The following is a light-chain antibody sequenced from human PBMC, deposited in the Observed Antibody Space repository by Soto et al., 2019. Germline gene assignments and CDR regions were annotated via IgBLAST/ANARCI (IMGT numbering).Light chain of an antibody. Sequence: DIVLAQSPATLSLSPGDRVTLSCGASQSVVGGYFAWYQQKPGLAPRLIIYASSNRATGIPDRFSGSASGADFTLTIDRLEPEDFAVYYCQLYGTSPPFGQGTRLEIK. CDR1: QSVVGGY. V-gene: IGKV3D-20*01. J-gene: IGKJ5*01. CDR2: ASS. CDR3: QLYGTSPP.